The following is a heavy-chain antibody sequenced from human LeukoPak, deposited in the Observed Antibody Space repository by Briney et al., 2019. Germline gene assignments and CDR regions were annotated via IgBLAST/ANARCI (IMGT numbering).Heavy chain of an antibody. Sequence: PGGSLRLSCAASGFTFSSYSMNWIRQAPGKGLEWVSSISSSSSYIYYADSVKGRFTISRDNAKNSLYLQMNSLRAEDTAVYYCASVGGALGSYYFDYWGQGTLVTVSS. J-gene: IGHJ4*02. CDR2: ISSSSSYI. V-gene: IGHV3-21*01. D-gene: IGHD1-26*01. CDR3: ASVGGALGSYYFDY. CDR1: GFTFSSYS.